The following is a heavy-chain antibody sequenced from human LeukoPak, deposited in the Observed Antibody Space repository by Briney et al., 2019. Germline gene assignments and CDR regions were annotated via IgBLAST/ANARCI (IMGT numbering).Heavy chain of an antibody. CDR1: GFTFSSSW. J-gene: IGHJ4*02. Sequence: PGGSLRLSCAASGFTFSSSWMHWVRQAPGKGLVWVSRINPDGTSTSYAASVKGRFTISRDDAKNTLYLQMNSLRAEDTAVYYCVRMFSGPLDYWGQGTLVTVS. CDR2: INPDGTST. V-gene: IGHV3-74*01. D-gene: IGHD3-10*02. CDR3: VRMFSGPLDY.